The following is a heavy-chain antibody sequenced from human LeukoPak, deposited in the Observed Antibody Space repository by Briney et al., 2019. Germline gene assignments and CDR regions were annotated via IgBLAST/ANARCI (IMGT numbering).Heavy chain of an antibody. Sequence: ASVKVSCKASGYTFTGYYMHWVRQAPGQGLEWMGWINPNSGGTNYAQKFQGRVTMTGDTSISTAYMELSRLRSDDTAVYYCASFAEPSWSYYYYGMDVWGQGTTVTVSS. J-gene: IGHJ6*02. CDR3: ASFAEPSWSYYYYGMDV. CDR1: GYTFTGYY. V-gene: IGHV1-2*02. CDR2: INPNSGGT. D-gene: IGHD2-8*02.